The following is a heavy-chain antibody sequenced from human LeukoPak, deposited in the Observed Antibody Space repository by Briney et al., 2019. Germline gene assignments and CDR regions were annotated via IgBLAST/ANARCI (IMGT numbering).Heavy chain of an antibody. CDR3: ARRRGSGPNWFDP. J-gene: IGHJ5*02. Sequence: PGGSLRLSCAASGFTFSNFWMSWVRQAPGKGLEWLANIKQDGSEKYYVDSVKGRFTISRDNAKNSLYLQMNSLRAEDTAVYYCARRRGSGPNWFDPWGQGTLVTVSS. CDR2: IKQDGSEK. D-gene: IGHD3-10*01. V-gene: IGHV3-7*01. CDR1: GFTFSNFW.